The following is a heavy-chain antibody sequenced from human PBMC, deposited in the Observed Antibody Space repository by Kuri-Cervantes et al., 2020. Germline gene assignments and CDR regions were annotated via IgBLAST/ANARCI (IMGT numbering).Heavy chain of an antibody. CDR2: VSGSGGST. V-gene: IGHV3-23*01. J-gene: IGHJ4*02. CDR3: ARGDYYGSGSYYTPLDY. D-gene: IGHD3-10*01. CDR1: GFTFSRHA. Sequence: GESLKISCAASGFTFSRHAMSWIRQAPGKGLEWVSAVSGSGGSTYYAASVKGRFTVSRENSKNTLYLQMNSLRAEDTAVYYCARGDYYGSGSYYTPLDYWGQGTLVTVSS.